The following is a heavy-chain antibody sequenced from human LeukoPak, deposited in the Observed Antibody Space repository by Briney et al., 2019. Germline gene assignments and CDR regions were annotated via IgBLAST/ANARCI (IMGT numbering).Heavy chain of an antibody. CDR1: GFTFGEYA. CDR3: TRAALPTGYYYYYMDV. J-gene: IGHJ6*03. D-gene: IGHD2-2*01. CDR2: IRSKAYGGTT. V-gene: IGHV3-49*03. Sequence: GGSLRLSCTASGFTFGEYAMSWFRQAPGKGREGVGFIRSKAYGGTTEYAASVKGRFTISRDDSKRIAYLQMNSLKTEDTAVYYCTRAALPTGYYYYYMDVWGKGTTVTISS.